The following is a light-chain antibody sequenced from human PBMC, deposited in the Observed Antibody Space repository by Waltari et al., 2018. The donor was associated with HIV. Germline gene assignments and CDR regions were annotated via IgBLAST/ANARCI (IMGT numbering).Light chain of an antibody. CDR1: PGVSYASNNKTY. Sequence: DFGITQSPDVLTVPLGERAPTIRKSVPGVSYASNNKTYLAWYQQQPGQPPKLLIYWASARESGVPDRFSGSGSGTDFTLTISSLQPEDVAVYHCQQYYSIPLTFGGGTKVEIK. V-gene: IGKV4-1*01. J-gene: IGKJ4*01. CDR3: QQYYSIPLT. CDR2: WAS.